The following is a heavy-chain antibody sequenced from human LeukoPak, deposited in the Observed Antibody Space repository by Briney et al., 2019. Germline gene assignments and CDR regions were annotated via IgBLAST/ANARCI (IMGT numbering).Heavy chain of an antibody. Sequence: ASVKVSCKASGGTFSSYAISWVRQAPGQGLEWMGGIIPIFGTANYAQKFQGRVTITADESTSTAYMELSSLRSEDTAVYYCARDSWVVVVPAFSAFDIWGQGTMVTVSS. CDR2: IIPIFGTA. V-gene: IGHV1-69*13. CDR1: GGTFSSYA. D-gene: IGHD2-2*01. CDR3: ARDSWVVVVPAFSAFDI. J-gene: IGHJ3*02.